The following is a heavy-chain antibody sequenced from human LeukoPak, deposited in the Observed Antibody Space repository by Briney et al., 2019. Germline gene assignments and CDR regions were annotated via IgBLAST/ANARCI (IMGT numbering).Heavy chain of an antibody. CDR2: ISAYNGNT. D-gene: IGHD2-15*01. V-gene: IGHV1-18*01. CDR3: ATTVVAATSSNYYGMDV. CDR1: GYTFTSYG. J-gene: IGHJ6*02. Sequence: ASVKVSCKASGYTFTSYGISWVRQAPGQGLEWMGWISAYNGNTNYAQKLQGRVTMTTDTSTSTAYMELSSLRSEDTAVYYCATTVVAATSSNYYGMDVWGQGTTVTVSS.